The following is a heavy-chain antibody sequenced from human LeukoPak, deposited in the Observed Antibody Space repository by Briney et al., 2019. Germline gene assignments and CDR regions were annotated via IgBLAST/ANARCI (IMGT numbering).Heavy chain of an antibody. CDR3: ARAYYHDSSDYYFPLDY. Sequence: GASVKVSCKASGYTFTSYGISWVRQAPGQGLEWMGWISAYNGNTNYAQKLQGRVTMTTDTSTSTVYMELSSLRSEDTAVYYCARAYYHDSSDYYFPLDYWGQGTLVTVSS. CDR2: ISAYNGNT. D-gene: IGHD3-22*01. V-gene: IGHV1-18*01. J-gene: IGHJ4*02. CDR1: GYTFTSYG.